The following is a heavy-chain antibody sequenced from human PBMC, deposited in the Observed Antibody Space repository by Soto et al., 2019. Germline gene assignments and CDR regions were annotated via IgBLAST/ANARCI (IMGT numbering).Heavy chain of an antibody. CDR3: PKILYPGNAFQT. D-gene: IGHD2-8*01. Sequence: PSETLSLTCTVSGGPISNHCWTWMRQPPGEGLEWIGCIYYSVSANYNPSLKGRVTISIDRSKNQFSLRLSFVTAADTAVYCCPKILYPGNAFQTWGQGSLVTVSS. CDR2: IYYSVSA. V-gene: IGHV4-59*11. J-gene: IGHJ5*02. CDR1: GGPISNHC.